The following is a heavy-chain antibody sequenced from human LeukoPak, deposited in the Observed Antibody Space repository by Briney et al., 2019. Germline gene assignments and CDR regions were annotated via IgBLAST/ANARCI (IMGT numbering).Heavy chain of an antibody. D-gene: IGHD6-19*01. V-gene: IGHV1-24*01. J-gene: IGHJ4*02. CDR2: FDPEDGET. Sequence: APVTVSCKVSGYTLTELSTHWVRQAPGKGLEWMGGFDPEDGETIYAQKFQGRVTMTEDTFTDTAYMELSSLRSEDTAVYYCATAGQHSSGWGTVWGQGTLVTVSS. CDR3: ATAGQHSSGWGTV. CDR1: GYTLTELS.